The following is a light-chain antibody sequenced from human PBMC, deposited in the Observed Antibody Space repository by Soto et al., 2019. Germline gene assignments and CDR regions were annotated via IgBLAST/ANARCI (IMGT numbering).Light chain of an antibody. CDR3: MQALQTPRT. CDR1: QSLLHSNGYNY. V-gene: IGKV2-28*01. J-gene: IGKJ1*01. CDR2: LGS. Sequence: DIVMTQSPLSLTVTPGEPASISCRSSQSLLHSNGYNYLDWYLQKPGQSPQLLIYLGSNRASGVPDRFSGSGSGNDFTLKISRVEAEDVGVYYGMQALQTPRTFGQGTKVEIK.